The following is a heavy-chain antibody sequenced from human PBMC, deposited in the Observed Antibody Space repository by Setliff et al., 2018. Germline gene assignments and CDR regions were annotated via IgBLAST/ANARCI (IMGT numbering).Heavy chain of an antibody. CDR2: IYYSGST. V-gene: IGHV4-39*07. D-gene: IGHD3-10*01. CDR1: GGSMSSSGYY. Sequence: SETLSLTCTVFGGSMSSSGYYWAWIRQSPGKGLEWIGSIYYSGSTYYSPSLKRRATISLDTSKNQFSLKLNSVTAADTAVYYCARDPVKQLVNWFDPWGQGTLVTVSS. CDR3: ARDPVKQLVNWFDP. J-gene: IGHJ5*02.